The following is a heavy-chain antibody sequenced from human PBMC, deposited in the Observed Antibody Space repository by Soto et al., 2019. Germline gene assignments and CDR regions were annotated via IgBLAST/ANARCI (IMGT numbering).Heavy chain of an antibody. Sequence: GGSLRLSCTASGFTFGDYAMSWFRQAPGKGLEWVGFIRSKAYGGTTEYAASVKGRFTISRDDSKSIAYLQMNSLKTEDTAVNYCTRDGTYYDILTGYYKMLEFLDYWGQGTLVTV. CDR3: TRDGTYYDILTGYYKMLEFLDY. V-gene: IGHV3-49*03. CDR1: GFTFGDYA. J-gene: IGHJ4*02. CDR2: IRSKAYGGTT. D-gene: IGHD3-9*01.